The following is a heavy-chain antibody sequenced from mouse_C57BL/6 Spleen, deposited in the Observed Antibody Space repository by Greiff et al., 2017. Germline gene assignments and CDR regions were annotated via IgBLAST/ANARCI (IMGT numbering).Heavy chain of an antibody. D-gene: IGHD1-1*01. CDR3: ARVYGSSY. CDR1: GYTFTSYW. V-gene: IGHV1-55*01. CDR2: IYPGSGST. Sequence: QVQLQQPGAELVKPGASVKMSCKASGYTFTSYWITWVKQRPGQGLEWIGDIYPGSGSTNYNEKFKSKATLTVATSSSTAYMQLSSLTSEDSAVYYCARVYGSSYWGQGTTLTVSS. J-gene: IGHJ2*01.